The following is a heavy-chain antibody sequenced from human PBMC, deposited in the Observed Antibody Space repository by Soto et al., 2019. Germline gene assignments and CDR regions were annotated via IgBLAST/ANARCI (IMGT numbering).Heavy chain of an antibody. V-gene: IGHV3-66*01. CDR1: GFTVSSHY. D-gene: IGHD3-9*01. J-gene: IGHJ4*02. Sequence: GGSLRLSCAASGFTVSSHYMSWVRHAPGKGLEWVSVTYSGGGANYADSVKGRFTISRDNSKNTVSLQMNSLRVEDTALYFCARRDLLTNYYDYWGQGILVTVSS. CDR2: TYSGGGA. CDR3: ARRDLLTNYYDY.